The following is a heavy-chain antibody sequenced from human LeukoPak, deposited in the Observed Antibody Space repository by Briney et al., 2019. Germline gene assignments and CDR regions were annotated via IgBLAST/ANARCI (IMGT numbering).Heavy chain of an antibody. CDR3: ARASALYDFWSGSQSVFDY. J-gene: IGHJ4*02. D-gene: IGHD3-3*01. V-gene: IGHV5-51*01. CDR2: IHPSDSDT. Sequence: GESLKISCKASGYTFTSYWIGWVRQVPGKGLEWMGIIHPSDSDTRYGPSFQGQVTISADKSINTAYVQWTNLKASDTAMFYRARASALYDFWSGSQSVFDYWGQGTLVTVSS. CDR1: GYTFTSYW.